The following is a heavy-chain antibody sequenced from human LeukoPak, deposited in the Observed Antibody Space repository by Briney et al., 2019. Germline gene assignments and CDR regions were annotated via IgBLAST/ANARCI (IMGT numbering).Heavy chain of an antibody. V-gene: IGHV1-2*02. D-gene: IGHD4-11*01. Sequence: ASVKVSCKASGYTFTGDYMHCVRQSPGQEREWMGWINPNSGGTNCVQKFQGRGTMTRDTSISTAYMELSRLRSDDTAVYYCARANFDYPNGDWGQGTLDSVSS. CDR3: ARANFDYPNGD. J-gene: IGHJ4*02. CDR1: GYTFTGDY. CDR2: INPNSGGT.